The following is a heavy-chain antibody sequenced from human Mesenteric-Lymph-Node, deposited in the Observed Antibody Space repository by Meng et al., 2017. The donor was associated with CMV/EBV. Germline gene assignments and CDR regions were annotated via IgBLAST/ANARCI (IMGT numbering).Heavy chain of an antibody. J-gene: IGHJ4*02. CDR2: INSDGSSI. Sequence: GGSLRLSCAASGFTFSDYWMHWVRQAPGKGLVWVSRINSDGSSITYADSVKGRFTISRDNAKNTVYLQMNSLRAEDTAAYYCARDLDVVAVPAALGYWGQGTLVTVSS. V-gene: IGHV3-74*01. CDR3: ARDLDVVAVPAALGY. D-gene: IGHD2-2*03. CDR1: GFTFSDYW.